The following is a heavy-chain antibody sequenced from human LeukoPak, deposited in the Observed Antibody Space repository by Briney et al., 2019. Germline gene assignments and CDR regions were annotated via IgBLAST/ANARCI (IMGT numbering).Heavy chain of an antibody. CDR1: GFTFSSYW. D-gene: IGHD2-15*01. CDR3: ARGGPYSSTWFDT. CDR2: INSDGSST. Sequence: GGSLRLSCAASGFTFSSYWMHWVRQAPGKGLVWVSRINSDGSSTSYADSVKGRFTISRDNAKNTLYLQMNSLRAEDTAVYYCARGGPYSSTWFDTWGQGTLVTVSS. J-gene: IGHJ5*02. V-gene: IGHV3-74*01.